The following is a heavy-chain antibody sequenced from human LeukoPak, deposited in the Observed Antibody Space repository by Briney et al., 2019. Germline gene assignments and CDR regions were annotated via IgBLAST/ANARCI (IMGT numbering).Heavy chain of an antibody. CDR1: GFTFSSYA. CDR2: ISYDGSNK. CDR3: ARAPSGWHATDV. D-gene: IGHD6-19*01. J-gene: IGHJ6*02. Sequence: PGGSLRLSCAASGFTFSSYAMNWVRQAPGKGLEWVAVISYDGSNKNYADSVKGRFTISRDNSKNTLYLQMNSLRAEDTAVYYCARAPSGWHATDVWGQGTTVTVSS. V-gene: IGHV3-30-3*01.